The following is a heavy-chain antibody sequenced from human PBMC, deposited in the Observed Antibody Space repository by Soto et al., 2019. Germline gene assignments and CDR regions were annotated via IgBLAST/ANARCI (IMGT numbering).Heavy chain of an antibody. CDR3: ARGGMVIIPTATAFDY. V-gene: IGHV4-4*07. Sequence: SETLSLTCTVSGGSISTYYWSWIRQPAGKGLEWIGRIYASGSTNYNPSLKSRVTMSVATSKNQFSLKLSSVTAADTAVYYCARGGMVIIPTATAFDYWGQGTLVTVS. J-gene: IGHJ4*02. D-gene: IGHD2-2*01. CDR2: IYASGST. CDR1: GGSISTYY.